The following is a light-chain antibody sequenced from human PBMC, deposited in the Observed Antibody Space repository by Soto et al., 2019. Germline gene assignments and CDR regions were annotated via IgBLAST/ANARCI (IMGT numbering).Light chain of an antibody. V-gene: IGKV3-11*01. CDR3: QQRINWPLT. Sequence: EIVLTQSPATLSLSPGERATLSCRASQSVSSFLAWYQLKSGQSPRLLIYDASNRATGVPARFSGSGSGTDFTLTINSLEPEDFAVYYCQQRINWPLTFGGGTKVEIK. CDR1: QSVSSF. CDR2: DAS. J-gene: IGKJ4*01.